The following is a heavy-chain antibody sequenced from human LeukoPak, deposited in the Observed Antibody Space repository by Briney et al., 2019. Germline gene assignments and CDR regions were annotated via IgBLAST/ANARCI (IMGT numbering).Heavy chain of an antibody. V-gene: IGHV3-7*03. Sequence: GGSLRLSCADSGFTFSNFWMSWVRQAPGKGLEWVANINQDGTEKYYVDSVKGRFTISRDNSKNTLYLQMNSLRAEDTAVYYCAKTLGYCSGGSCYSGVIDYWGQGTLVTVSS. CDR3: AKTLGYCSGGSCYSGVIDY. CDR2: INQDGTEK. D-gene: IGHD2-15*01. J-gene: IGHJ4*02. CDR1: GFTFSNFW.